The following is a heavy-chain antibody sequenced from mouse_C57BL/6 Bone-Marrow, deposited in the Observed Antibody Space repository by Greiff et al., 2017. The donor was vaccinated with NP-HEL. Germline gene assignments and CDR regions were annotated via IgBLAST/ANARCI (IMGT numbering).Heavy chain of an antibody. CDR3: ARWGSTPFDY. Sequence: VQLQQSGAELVRPGTSVKMSCKASGYTFTNYWIGWAKQRPGHGLEWIGDIYPGGGYTNYNEKFKGKATLTADKSSSTAYMQFSSLTSEDSAIYYCARWGSTPFDYWGQGTTLTVSS. CDR1: GYTFTNYW. CDR2: IYPGGGYT. J-gene: IGHJ2*01. V-gene: IGHV1-63*01. D-gene: IGHD1-1*01.